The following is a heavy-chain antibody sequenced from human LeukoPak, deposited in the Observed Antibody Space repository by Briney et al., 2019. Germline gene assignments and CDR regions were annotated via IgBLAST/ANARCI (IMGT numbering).Heavy chain of an antibody. D-gene: IGHD3-10*01. CDR3: TRGLAGS. J-gene: IGHJ5*02. CDR1: AFTIGDYA. CDR2: IRSKGGTT. V-gene: IGHV3-49*04. Sequence: GGSLRLSCTASAFTIGDYAMNWVRQAPGKGLEWVGFIRSKGGTTEYAASVKARFTISRDDSKSIAYLQMNSLKTEDTAMYYCTRGLAGSWGQGTLVTVSS.